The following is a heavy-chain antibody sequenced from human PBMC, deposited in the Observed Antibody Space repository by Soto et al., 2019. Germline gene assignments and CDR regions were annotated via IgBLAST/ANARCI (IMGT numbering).Heavy chain of an antibody. J-gene: IGHJ3*02. CDR3: AKAHYISGPRADAFDI. Sequence: SLRLSCAASGFTFSSYGMHWVRQAPGKGLEWVAVISYDGSNKYYADSVKGRFTISRDNSKNTLYLQMNSLRAEDTAVYYCAKAHYISGPRADAFDIWGQGTMVTVSS. V-gene: IGHV3-30*18. CDR1: GFTFSSYG. CDR2: ISYDGSNK. D-gene: IGHD6-19*01.